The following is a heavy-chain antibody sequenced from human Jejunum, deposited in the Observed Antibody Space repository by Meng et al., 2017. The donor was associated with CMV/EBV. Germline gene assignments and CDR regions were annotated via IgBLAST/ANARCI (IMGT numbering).Heavy chain of an antibody. CDR2: IDSFSSTM. Sequence: CAASGLSFGVYSMNWVRQAPGKGLEWLAYIDSFSSTMYYTDSIKGRFTISRDNAKNSLYLQMNSLSAEDTAVYYCARDSIASALDYWGQGVLVTSPQ. CDR3: ARDSIASALDY. J-gene: IGHJ4*02. CDR1: GLSFGVYS. D-gene: IGHD6-13*01. V-gene: IGHV3-48*01.